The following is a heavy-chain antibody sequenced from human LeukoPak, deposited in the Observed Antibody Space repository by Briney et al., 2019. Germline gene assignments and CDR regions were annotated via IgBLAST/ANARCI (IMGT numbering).Heavy chain of an antibody. CDR2: FDPEDGET. J-gene: IGHJ3*02. CDR1: GYTLTELS. Sequence: ASVKVSCKVSGYTLTELSMHWVPQAPRKGREWMGGFDPEDGETIYAQKFQGRVTMTEDTSTDTAYMELRSLRSEDTAVYYCATSLGLRYFDWLPKSHAFDIWGQGTMVTVSS. V-gene: IGHV1-24*01. CDR3: ATSLGLRYFDWLPKSHAFDI. D-gene: IGHD3-9*01.